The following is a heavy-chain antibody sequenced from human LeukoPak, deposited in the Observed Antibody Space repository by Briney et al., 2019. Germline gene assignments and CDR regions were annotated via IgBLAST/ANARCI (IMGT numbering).Heavy chain of an antibody. CDR3: ARDFSLQSLTHTVTTWTFDY. CDR1: GYTFTSYG. V-gene: IGHV1-18*01. Sequence: GASVKVSCKASGYTFTSYGISWVRQAPGQGLEWMGWISAYNGNTNYAQKLQGRVTMTTDTSTSTAYMELRSLRSDDTAVYYCARDFSLQSLTHTVTTWTFDYWGQGTLVTVSS. D-gene: IGHD4-4*01. J-gene: IGHJ4*02. CDR2: ISAYNGNT.